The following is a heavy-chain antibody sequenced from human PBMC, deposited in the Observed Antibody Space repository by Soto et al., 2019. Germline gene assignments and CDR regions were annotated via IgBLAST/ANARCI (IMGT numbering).Heavy chain of an antibody. CDR3: AIISGLGIDF. CDR1: GFTFNTHG. V-gene: IGHV3-33*03. J-gene: IGHJ4*02. Sequence: QVQLVESGGGVVQPGRSLRLSCAASGFTFNTHGMHWVRQAPGKGLEWVAVIWYDESKKYYEDSVTGRFTISRDNSRSARYWKMDSLRAEDTGCYYCAIISGLGIDFWGQGTLGTVSS. CDR2: IWYDESKK. D-gene: IGHD6-19*01.